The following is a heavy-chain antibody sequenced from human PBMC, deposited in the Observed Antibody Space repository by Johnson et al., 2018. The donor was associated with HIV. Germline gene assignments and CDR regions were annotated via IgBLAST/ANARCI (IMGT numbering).Heavy chain of an antibody. J-gene: IGHJ3*02. CDR3: ARDRWLGDAFDI. Sequence: QVQLVESGGGSVKPGGSLRLSCAASEFTFKDYYMNWIRQAPGKGLEWVSHISSSGTTKYYSDSVKGRFTISRDNAKKSLYLEMRDLRVDDTATYYCARDRWLGDAFDIWGQGTMVTVSS. D-gene: IGHD6-19*01. CDR1: EFTFKDYY. CDR2: ISSSGTTK. V-gene: IGHV3-11*04.